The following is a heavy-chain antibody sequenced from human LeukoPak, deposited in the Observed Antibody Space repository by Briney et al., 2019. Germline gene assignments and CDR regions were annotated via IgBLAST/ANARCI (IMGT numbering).Heavy chain of an antibody. CDR1: GFTFSSYA. V-gene: IGHV3-23*01. Sequence: PGGSLRLSCAASGFTFSSYAMSWVRQAPGKGLEWVSAISGSGGSTYYADSVKGRFTISRDNSKNTLYLQMNSLRAEDTAVYYCAKDPYYYGSGSYDYWGQGTLVTVSS. CDR2: ISGSGGST. D-gene: IGHD3-10*01. J-gene: IGHJ4*02. CDR3: AKDPYYYGSGSYDY.